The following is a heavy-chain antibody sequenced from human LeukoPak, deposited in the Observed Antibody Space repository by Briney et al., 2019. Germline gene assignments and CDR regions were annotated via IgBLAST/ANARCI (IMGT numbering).Heavy chain of an antibody. CDR1: GFTFSSYA. J-gene: IGHJ3*02. D-gene: IGHD2-2*01. CDR2: ISGSGSDT. V-gene: IGHV3-23*01. CDR3: AKCSATCYANAFDI. Sequence: GGSLRLSCAASGFTFSSYAMSWVRQAPGKGLEWVSAISGSGSDTEYADSVKGRFTISRDNSKTTLYLQMSSLRVDDTAVYYCAKCSATCYANAFDIWGQGAMVTVSS.